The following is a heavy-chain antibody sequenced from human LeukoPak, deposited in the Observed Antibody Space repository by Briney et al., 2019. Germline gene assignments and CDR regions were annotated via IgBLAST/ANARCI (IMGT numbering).Heavy chain of an antibody. CDR3: ASADSYGPSHYFDY. J-gene: IGHJ4*02. CDR2: IKQDRSEK. CDR1: GFTFTNYW. V-gene: IGHV3-7*01. Sequence: GGSLRLSCAASGFTFTNYWMSWVRQAPGKGLELVANIKQDRSEKYYVDSVKGRFTISRDNAKNSLYLQMNSLRAEDTAVYYCASADSYGPSHYFDYWGQGTLVTVSS. D-gene: IGHD5-18*01.